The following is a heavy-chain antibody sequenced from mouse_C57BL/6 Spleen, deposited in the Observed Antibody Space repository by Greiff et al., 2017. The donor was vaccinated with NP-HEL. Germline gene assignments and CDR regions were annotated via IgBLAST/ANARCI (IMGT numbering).Heavy chain of an antibody. D-gene: IGHD4-1*01. V-gene: IGHV5-6*01. CDR2: ISSGGSYT. CDR3: ARQRDWEDAMDY. CDR1: GFTFSSYG. J-gene: IGHJ4*01. Sequence: EVMLVESGGDLVKPGGSLKLSCAASGFTFSSYGMSWVRQTPDKRLEWVATISSGGSYTYYPDSVKGRFTISRDNAKNTLYLQMSSLKSEDTAMYYCARQRDWEDAMDYWGQGTSVTVSS.